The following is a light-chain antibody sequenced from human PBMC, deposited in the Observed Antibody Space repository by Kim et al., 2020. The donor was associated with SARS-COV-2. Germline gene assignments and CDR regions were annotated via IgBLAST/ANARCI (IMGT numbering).Light chain of an antibody. Sequence: GQSVTISCPGTSSDVGAYNYVSWYQQHPGNAPKLMIHEVSKRPSGVPHRFSGSKSGNTASLTVSGLQAEDESDYYCSSYAGSDIYVFGTGTKVTVL. V-gene: IGLV2-8*01. CDR1: SSDVGAYNY. J-gene: IGLJ1*01. CDR2: EVS. CDR3: SSYAGSDIYV.